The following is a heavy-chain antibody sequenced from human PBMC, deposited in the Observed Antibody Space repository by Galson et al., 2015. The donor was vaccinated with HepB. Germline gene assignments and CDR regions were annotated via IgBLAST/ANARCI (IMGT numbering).Heavy chain of an antibody. J-gene: IGHJ4*02. V-gene: IGHV3-33*01. D-gene: IGHD6-13*01. CDR2: IWKDGSNK. CDR1: GFVFGNYG. Sequence: SLRLSCAASGFVFGNYGMHWVRQAPGKGLEWMALIWKDGSNKHYADSLKGRFRISRDNAQNTLFLEADSLRAEDTAVYYCAREDATITVAALEYWGQGVLVTVSS. CDR3: AREDATITVAALEY.